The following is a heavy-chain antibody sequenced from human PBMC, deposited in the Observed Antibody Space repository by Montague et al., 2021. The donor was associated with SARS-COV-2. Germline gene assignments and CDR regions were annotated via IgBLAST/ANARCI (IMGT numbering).Heavy chain of an antibody. CDR3: ARVRYYGSGTSLGMDV. V-gene: IGHV4-34*01. CDR1: GGSFSGYY. J-gene: IGHJ6*04. D-gene: IGHD3-10*01. Sequence: SETLSLTCAVYGGSFSGYYWSWIRQPPGKGLEWIGEINHSGSTNYNPSLKSRVTISVDTSKNQSSLKLSSVTAADTAVYYCARVRYYGSGTSLGMDVWGKGPRSPSPQ. CDR2: INHSGST.